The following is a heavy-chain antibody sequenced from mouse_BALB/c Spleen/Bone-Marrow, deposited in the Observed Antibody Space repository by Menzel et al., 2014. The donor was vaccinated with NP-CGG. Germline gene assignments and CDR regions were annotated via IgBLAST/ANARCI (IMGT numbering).Heavy chain of an antibody. CDR3: ARQGYYGKGDY. CDR1: GFDFSRYW. CDR2: INPDSSTI. D-gene: IGHD2-1*01. V-gene: IGHV4-1*02. Sequence: VQLKESGGGLVQPGGSLKLSCAASGFDFSRYWMSWVRQAPGKGLEWIGEINPDSSTINYTPPLKDKFITSRDNAKNTLYLQMSKVRSEDTALYYCARQGYYGKGDYWGQGTTLTVSS. J-gene: IGHJ2*01.